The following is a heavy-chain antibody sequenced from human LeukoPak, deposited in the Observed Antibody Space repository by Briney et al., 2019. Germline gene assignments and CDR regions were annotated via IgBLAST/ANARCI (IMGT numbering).Heavy chain of an antibody. CDR3: ARDPSNDSGYDPRHY. CDR2: ISSSSYI. CDR1: GFTFSSYS. V-gene: IGHV3-21*01. J-gene: IGHJ4*02. D-gene: IGHD5-12*01. Sequence: GGSLRLSCAASGFTFSSYSMNWVRQAPGKGLEWVSSISSSSYIYYADSVKGRFTISRDNAKNSLCLQMNSLRAEDTAVYYCARDPSNDSGYDPRHYWGQGTLVTVSS.